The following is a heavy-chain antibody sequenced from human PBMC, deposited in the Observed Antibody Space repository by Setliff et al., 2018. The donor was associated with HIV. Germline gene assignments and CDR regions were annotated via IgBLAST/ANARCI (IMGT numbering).Heavy chain of an antibody. V-gene: IGHV3-7*01. J-gene: IGHJ3*02. D-gene: IGHD3-10*01. CDR1: GFSFGSYW. CDR3: ARDLDYYGPSEAFDI. CDR2: IKQDGSEK. Sequence: GGSLRLSCAASGFSFGSYWMSWVRQAPGKGLEWVANIKQDGSEKYYVDSVKGRFTISRDNAKNSLYLQMSGLRVDDTAVYFCARDLDYYGPSEAFDIWGQGTMVTVSS.